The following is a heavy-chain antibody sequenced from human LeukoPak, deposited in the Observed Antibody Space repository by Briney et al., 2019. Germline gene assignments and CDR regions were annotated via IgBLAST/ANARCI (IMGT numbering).Heavy chain of an antibody. V-gene: IGHV1-69*04. J-gene: IGHJ4*02. CDR1: GGTFSSYA. CDR2: IIPILGIA. Sequence: ASVKVSCKASGGTFSSYAISWVRQAPGQGLEWMGRIIPILGIANYAQKFQGRVTMTRNTSISTAYMELSSLRSEDTAVYYCARGYYGSGSYGFVGYWGQGTLVTVSS. D-gene: IGHD3-10*01. CDR3: ARGYYGSGSYGFVGY.